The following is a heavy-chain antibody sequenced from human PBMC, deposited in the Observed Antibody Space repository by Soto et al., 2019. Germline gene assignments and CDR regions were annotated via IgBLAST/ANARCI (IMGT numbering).Heavy chain of an antibody. D-gene: IGHD5-12*01. CDR3: VNFRSTTLIDLIRVFDN. J-gene: IGHJ4*01. Sequence: VCCLRLCCAASGFTLRSYAMTWVRQAPGKGLECVSTISGSGGSTYYADSVKGRFTISRDNSKNTLYLQMNSLKAEDTAVYYCVNFRSTTLIDLIRVFDNWGQGILVTVSS. CDR1: GFTLRSYA. V-gene: IGHV3-23*01. CDR2: ISGSGGST.